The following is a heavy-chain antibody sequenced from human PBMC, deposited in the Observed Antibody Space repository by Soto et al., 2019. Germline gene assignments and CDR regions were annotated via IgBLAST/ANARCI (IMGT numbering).Heavy chain of an antibody. D-gene: IGHD2-21*02. CDR1: GGSISSYY. V-gene: IGHV4-59*01. J-gene: IGHJ6*02. CDR2: MYNTGNT. Sequence: SETLSLTCTVSGGSISSYYWSWIRQPPGKGLEWIGYMYNTGNTIYNPSLKSRVTISVDTSKNQFSLELNSVTAADTAVYYCARDLWGYCGADCYPLDVWGQGTTVTVSS. CDR3: ARDLWGYCGADCYPLDV.